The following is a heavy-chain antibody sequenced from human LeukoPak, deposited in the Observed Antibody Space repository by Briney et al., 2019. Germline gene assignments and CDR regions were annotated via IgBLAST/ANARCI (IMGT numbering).Heavy chain of an antibody. J-gene: IGHJ5*02. CDR2: LSYSGST. CDR3: ARNKGRYGSGRVHFDP. V-gene: IGHV4-39*02. CDR1: GGSISGTSYY. Sequence: PSETLSLTCTVSGGSISGTSYYWGWIRQPPGKGLEWIGSLSYSGSTYCNPSLKSRVTISVDTSKTHLSLRLSSVTAADTAVYYCARNKGRYGSGRVHFDPWGQGTLVTVSS. D-gene: IGHD3-10*01.